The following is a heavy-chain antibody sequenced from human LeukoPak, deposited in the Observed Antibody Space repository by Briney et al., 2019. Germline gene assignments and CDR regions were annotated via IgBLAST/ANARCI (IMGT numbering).Heavy chain of an antibody. D-gene: IGHD2/OR15-2a*01. J-gene: IGHJ2*01. CDR2: LYTSGST. CDR1: GGSISYYY. V-gene: IGHV4-4*07. Sequence: PSETLSLTCTVSGGSISYYYWSWIRQPAGKGLEWIGRLYTSGSTNYNPSFKSRVTMSVDTSKNQFSLKLSSVTAADTAVYYCARAGYYAHGPNWYFDLWGRGTLVTVSS. CDR3: ARAGYYAHGPNWYFDL.